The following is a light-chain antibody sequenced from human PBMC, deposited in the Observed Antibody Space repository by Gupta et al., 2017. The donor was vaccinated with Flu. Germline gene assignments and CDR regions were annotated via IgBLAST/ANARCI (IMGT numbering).Light chain of an antibody. CDR3: QQYNTWPPWT. J-gene: IGKJ1*01. V-gene: IGKV3-15*01. CDR1: QSIKTN. CDR2: GAS. Sequence: EVVMTQSPATLSVSPGERVTLSCRASQSIKTNLAWYQQKPGQPPRLLVFGASSRAADVPARFRGRWSGTDFTLTINSLQSEDFGIYYCQQYNTWPPWTFGQGTMVE.